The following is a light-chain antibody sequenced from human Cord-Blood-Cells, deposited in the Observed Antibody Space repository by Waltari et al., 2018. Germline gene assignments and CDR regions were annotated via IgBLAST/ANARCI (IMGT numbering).Light chain of an antibody. J-gene: IGKJ1*01. V-gene: IGKV1-39*01. CDR2: AAS. CDR3: QQSYSTPPT. Sequence: DIQMTQSPSSLSASVGDRVTITCRASQSISSYLNWYQQKPGKAPKLLIYAASSLQSGVPSRFSGSGSGTDFTHTISSQQPEDFATYYCQQSYSTPPTFGQGTKVEIK. CDR1: QSISSY.